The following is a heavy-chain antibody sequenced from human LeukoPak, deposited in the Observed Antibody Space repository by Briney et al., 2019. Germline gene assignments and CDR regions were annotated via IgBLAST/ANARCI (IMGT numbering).Heavy chain of an antibody. J-gene: IGHJ4*02. CDR1: GGSISRSSYY. CDR3: ARLIVVVPAAIYFDY. CDR2: IYYSGST. D-gene: IGHD2-2*02. V-gene: IGHV4-39*01. Sequence: SETLSLTCTVSGGSISRSSYYWGWIRQPPGKGLEWIGSIYYSGSTYYNPSLKSRVTISVDTSKNQFSLKLSSVTAADTAVYYCARLIVVVPAAIYFDYWGQGTLVRLL.